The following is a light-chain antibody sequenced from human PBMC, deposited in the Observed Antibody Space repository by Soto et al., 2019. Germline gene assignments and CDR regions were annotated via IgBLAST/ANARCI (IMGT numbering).Light chain of an antibody. V-gene: IGKV1-5*01. CDR2: HAS. CDR1: QSINNR. J-gene: IGKJ1*01. CDR3: QQYNSYSWT. Sequence: DIQMTQSPSTLSASVGDRVTITFRASQSINNRLAWYQLKPGKAPKLLIYHASTLQSGVPSRFSGSGSGTEFTLTISSLQPDDFATYYCQQYNSYSWTFGQGTKVDIK.